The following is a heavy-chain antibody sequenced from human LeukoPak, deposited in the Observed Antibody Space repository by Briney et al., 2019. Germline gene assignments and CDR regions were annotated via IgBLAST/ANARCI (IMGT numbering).Heavy chain of an antibody. Sequence: TGGSLRLSCAASGFMFRGYGMHWVRQAPGKGLEWVAFIRYDGNDKQYADSVKGRFTISRDNSKNTLFLQMNSLRVDDTAIYYCAKGFLGACTGATCYYFDSWGQGTLVTVSS. CDR3: AKGFLGACTGATCYYFDS. D-gene: IGHD2-8*02. CDR2: IRYDGNDK. CDR1: GFMFRGYG. J-gene: IGHJ4*02. V-gene: IGHV3-30*02.